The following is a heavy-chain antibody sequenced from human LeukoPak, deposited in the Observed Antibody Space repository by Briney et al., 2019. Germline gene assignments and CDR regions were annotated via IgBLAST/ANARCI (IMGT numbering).Heavy chain of an antibody. CDR2: INLYSGAT. D-gene: IGHD2-15*01. J-gene: IGHJ5*02. Sequence: GASVKVSCKASGYTFSGNFVHWLRKAPGQGLEWMGWINLYSGATNYAQKFQGRVSMTRDTSITTASMELNRLTFDDTAVYYCATGGDCSDGTCNNWFDPWGQGTLVTVSA. CDR1: GYTFSGNF. CDR3: ATGGDCSDGTCNNWFDP. V-gene: IGHV1-2*02.